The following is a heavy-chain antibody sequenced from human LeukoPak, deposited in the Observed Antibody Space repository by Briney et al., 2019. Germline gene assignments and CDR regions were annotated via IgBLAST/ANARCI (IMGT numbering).Heavy chain of an antibody. CDR1: GGSISSSNYY. V-gene: IGHV4-31*03. CDR2: IYYRGST. J-gene: IGHJ3*02. CDR3: ARPWESSFAFDI. D-gene: IGHD3-16*02. Sequence: PWDTLTLPCTVSGGSISSSNYYWGRIRRPPGRGLVSIEYIYYRGSTYYTPSLKSRVTISVDLSKSQFSLKLGSVTAADSAVYSCARPWESSFAFDIWGQGTLVTVSS.